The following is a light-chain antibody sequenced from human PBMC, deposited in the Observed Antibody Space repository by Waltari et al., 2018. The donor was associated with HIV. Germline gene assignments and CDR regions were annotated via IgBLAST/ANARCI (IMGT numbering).Light chain of an antibody. Sequence: YEAHQPPSVSVPPGQTAGITCPAEKLGATNDSWYQQKPGQSPVLVIYQDRKRPSGIPERFSGSNSGNTATLTISGTQAMDEADYYCQAWDSSTVVFGGGTKLTVL. CDR1: KLGATN. V-gene: IGLV3-1*01. CDR3: QAWDSSTVV. J-gene: IGLJ2*01. CDR2: QDR.